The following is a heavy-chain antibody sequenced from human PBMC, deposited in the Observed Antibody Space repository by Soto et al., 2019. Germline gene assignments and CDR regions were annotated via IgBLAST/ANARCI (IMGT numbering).Heavy chain of an antibody. D-gene: IGHD3-9*01. Sequence: EVQLVESGGGLVQPGGSLRLSCAASGFTVSNLYMTWVRQAPGKGLQWVGVISSGGSTYYADSVKGRFSISRDDSKNTLYLEMNSLRAEDTAVYYCARDRVGWAYDLFHGGQGTLVTVSS. J-gene: IGHJ4*02. CDR1: GFTVSNLY. CDR3: ARDRVGWAYDLFH. CDR2: ISSGGST. V-gene: IGHV3-66*01.